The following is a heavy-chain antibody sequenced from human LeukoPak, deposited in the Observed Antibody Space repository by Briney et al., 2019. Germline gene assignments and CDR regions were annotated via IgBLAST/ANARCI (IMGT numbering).Heavy chain of an antibody. CDR1: GASISSSSF. D-gene: IGHD2-2*01. J-gene: IGHJ4*02. CDR2: IFYSGST. V-gene: IGHV4-39*01. CDR3: AGRGITYSTSYFDS. Sequence: SETLSLTCTVSGASISSSSFWGWIRRPPGRGLEWIGHIFYSGSTYYNPSLKSRVTLSVDTSDNQFSLKLSSVTATDTAIYYCAGRGITYSTSYFDSWGQGVLVTVSP.